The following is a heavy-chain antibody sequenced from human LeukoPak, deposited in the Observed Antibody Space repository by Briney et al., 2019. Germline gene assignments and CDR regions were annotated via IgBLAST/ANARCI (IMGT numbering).Heavy chain of an antibody. CDR3: AREVSEGFDF. CDR2: FGTRSTSI. Sequence: GGSLRLSCAASGFTFSDYAMSWVRQAPGKGLEWVSSFGTRSTSIYHAGSVKGRFAISRDNAKNSLYLQMNSLRAEDTALYYCAREVSEGFDFWGQGTLVTVSS. V-gene: IGHV3-21*01. D-gene: IGHD3-22*01. CDR1: GFTFSDYA. J-gene: IGHJ4*02.